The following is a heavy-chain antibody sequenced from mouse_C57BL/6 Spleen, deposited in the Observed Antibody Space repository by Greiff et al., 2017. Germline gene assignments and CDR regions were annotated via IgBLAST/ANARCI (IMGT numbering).Heavy chain of an antibody. Sequence: EVQLQESGGGLVKPGGSLKLSCAASGFTFSDYGMHWVRQAPEKGLEWVAYISSGSSTLYYADTVKGRFTISRDNAKNTLFLQMTSLRSEDTAMYYCAKGTTVVKGYWYFDVWGTGTTVTVSS. V-gene: IGHV5-17*01. CDR1: GFTFSDYG. D-gene: IGHD1-1*01. J-gene: IGHJ1*03. CDR3: AKGTTVVKGYWYFDV. CDR2: ISSGSSTL.